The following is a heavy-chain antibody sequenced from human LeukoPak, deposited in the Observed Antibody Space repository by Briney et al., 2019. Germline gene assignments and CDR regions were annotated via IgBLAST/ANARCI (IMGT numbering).Heavy chain of an antibody. J-gene: IGHJ4*02. CDR3: AREHYYFDY. CDR2: ISYDGSNK. V-gene: IGHV3-30*03. Sequence: GRSLRLSCAASGFTLSSYGVHWVRQAPGKGLEWVAVISYDGSNKYYADSVKGRFTISRDNSKNTLYLQMNSLRAEDTAVYYCAREHYYFDYWGQGTLVTVSS. CDR1: GFTLSSYG.